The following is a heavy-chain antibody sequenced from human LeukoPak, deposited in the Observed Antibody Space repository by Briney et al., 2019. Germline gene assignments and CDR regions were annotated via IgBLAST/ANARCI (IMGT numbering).Heavy chain of an antibody. CDR1: GGSFSGYY. V-gene: IGHV4-34*01. CDR2: INHVGRT. Sequence: PSETLSLTCAVYGGSFSGYYWNWIRQSPGKGLEWIGEINHVGRTNYNPSLKSRVTISIDTSKNQFSLKLSSVTAADTAVYYCAGGVLGYCSSTSCSTLDYWGQGTLVTVSS. CDR3: AGGVLGYCSSTSCSTLDY. J-gene: IGHJ4*02. D-gene: IGHD2-2*02.